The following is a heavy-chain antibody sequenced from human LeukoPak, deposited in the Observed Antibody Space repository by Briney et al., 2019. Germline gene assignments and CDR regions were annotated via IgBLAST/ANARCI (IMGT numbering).Heavy chain of an antibody. CDR1: GGSMSGHY. V-gene: IGHV4-59*11. J-gene: IGHJ5*02. D-gene: IGHD5-12*01. CDR3: AREYIGYDDFVGWFDP. CDR2: IYYSGTT. Sequence: PSETLSLTCSVSGGSMSGHYWSWLRQPPGKGLEWIGYIYYSGTTNYNPPLESRVTISVDTSKNQFFLKLSSLTAADSAVYYCAREYIGYDDFVGWFDPWGQGTLVTVSS.